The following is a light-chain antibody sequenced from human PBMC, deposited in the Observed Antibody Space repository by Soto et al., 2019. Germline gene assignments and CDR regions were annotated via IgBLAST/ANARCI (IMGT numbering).Light chain of an antibody. V-gene: IGKV1-39*01. Sequence: DIQLTQSPSSLSASVGDRVTITCRSSQSIRNFLNWYQQKLGRAPKLLIYSTSNLQTGVPSRFSGSGSGTDFTLTISSLQPEDFATYFCQQSYSSPQTFDQGTKVEIK. CDR2: STS. CDR3: QQSYSSPQT. J-gene: IGKJ1*01. CDR1: QSIRNF.